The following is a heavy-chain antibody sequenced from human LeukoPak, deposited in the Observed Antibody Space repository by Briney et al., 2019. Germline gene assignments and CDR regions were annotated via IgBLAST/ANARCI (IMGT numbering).Heavy chain of an antibody. V-gene: IGHV4-59*11. CDR1: GGSISGQY. Sequence: SETLPLTCTVSGGSISGQYWSWIRQPPGKGLEWIGFVSYSGSTNYNPSLNGRVTISLDTSKNQFSLRLNSVTAADTAVYYCARGAASSRYFDYWGQGTLVTVSS. D-gene: IGHD6-13*01. CDR2: VSYSGST. CDR3: ARGAASSRYFDY. J-gene: IGHJ4*02.